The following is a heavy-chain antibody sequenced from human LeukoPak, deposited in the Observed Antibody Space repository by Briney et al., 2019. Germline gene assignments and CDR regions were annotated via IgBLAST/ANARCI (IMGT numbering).Heavy chain of an antibody. J-gene: IGHJ4*02. CDR3: ARSIAARRIFDY. CDR2: IYSGGST. V-gene: IGHV3-53*01. D-gene: IGHD6-6*01. CDR1: GFTVSSNY. Sequence: GGSLRLSCAASGFTVSSNYMSWVRQAPGKGLEWVSVIYSGGSTYYADSVKGRFTISRDNSENTLYLQMNSLRAEDTAVYYCARSIAARRIFDYWGQGTLVTVSS.